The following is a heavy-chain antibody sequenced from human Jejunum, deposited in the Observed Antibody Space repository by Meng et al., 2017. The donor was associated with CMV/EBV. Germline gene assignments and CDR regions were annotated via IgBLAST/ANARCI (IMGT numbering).Heavy chain of an antibody. D-gene: IGHD2-8*02. V-gene: IGHV1-2*02. CDR1: GYTFTNYY. J-gene: IGHJ4*02. CDR3: ARKMGVYYFDY. Sequence: VQVLQSWREVKMPGASVKGSCNASGYTFTNYYIHWVRQAPGQGLEWMGWIGPNSGDTNYAQKFQGRVTMTRDTSINTAYMELSRLNFDDTAVYYCARKMGVYYFDYWGQGTLVTVSS. CDR2: IGPNSGDT.